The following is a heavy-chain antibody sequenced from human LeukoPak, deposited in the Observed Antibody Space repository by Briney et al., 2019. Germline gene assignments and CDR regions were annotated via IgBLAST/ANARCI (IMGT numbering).Heavy chain of an antibody. CDR1: GGSISSYY. Sequence: SETLSLTCTVSGGSISSYYWSWIRQPPGKGLEWIGYIYYSGSTNYNPSLKSRVTISVDTSKNQFSLKLSSVTAADTAVYYCARVPNGYTGYYFDYWGQGTLVTVSS. CDR2: IYYSGST. D-gene: IGHD5-18*01. J-gene: IGHJ4*02. CDR3: ARVPNGYTGYYFDY. V-gene: IGHV4-59*01.